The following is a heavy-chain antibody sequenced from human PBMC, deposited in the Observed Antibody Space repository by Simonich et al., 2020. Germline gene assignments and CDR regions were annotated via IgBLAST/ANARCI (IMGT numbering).Heavy chain of an antibody. Sequence: QVQLVQSGAEVKKPGASVKVSCKASGYTFTGYYMHWVRQAPGQGLEWMGWINPNSGGTNDAQKFQGRDTMTRNTSISTAYMELSSLRSEDTAVYYCRFFVVVPAAKADAFDIWGQGTMVTVSS. J-gene: IGHJ3*02. V-gene: IGHV1-2*02. D-gene: IGHD2-2*01. CDR3: RFFVVVPAAKADAFDI. CDR1: GYTFTGYY. CDR2: INPNSGGT.